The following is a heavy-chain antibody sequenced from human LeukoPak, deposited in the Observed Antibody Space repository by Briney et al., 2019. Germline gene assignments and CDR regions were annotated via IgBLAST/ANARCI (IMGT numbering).Heavy chain of an antibody. D-gene: IGHD6-13*01. J-gene: IGHJ4*02. CDR2: INTNTGNP. Sequence: PGGSLRLSCAASGFTFSSYSMNWVRQAPGQGLEWMGWINTNTGNPTYAQGFTGRFVFSLDTSVSTAYLQISSLKAEDTAVYYCARDPDAIIAAAGRGFDYWGQGTLVTVSS. CDR1: GFTFSSYS. V-gene: IGHV7-4-1*02. CDR3: ARDPDAIIAAAGRGFDY.